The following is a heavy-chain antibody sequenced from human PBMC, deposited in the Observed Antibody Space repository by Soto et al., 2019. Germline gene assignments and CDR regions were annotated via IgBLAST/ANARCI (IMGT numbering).Heavy chain of an antibody. D-gene: IGHD6-13*01. CDR2: ISYDGTNK. J-gene: IGHJ4*02. V-gene: IGHV3-30*18. Sequence: QVQLVESGGGVVQPGRSLRLSCAASGFTFSTYGMHWVRQAPGKGLEWVAVISYDGTNKYYPDSVKGRFTISRDNSTNTLYLQMNSLRAEDTAVYYCAKERYSSRSPDFDYWGQGTLVTVSS. CDR3: AKERYSSRSPDFDY. CDR1: GFTFSTYG.